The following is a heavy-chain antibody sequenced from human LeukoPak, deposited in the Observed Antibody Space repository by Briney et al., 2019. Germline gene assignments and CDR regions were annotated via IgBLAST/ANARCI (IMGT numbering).Heavy chain of an antibody. CDR2: IYTSGST. V-gene: IGHV4-4*07. CDR3: ARDPYYYDSSGYYRRGDYFDY. J-gene: IGHJ4*02. D-gene: IGHD3-22*01. CDR1: GGSISSYY. Sequence: NASETLSLTCTVSGGSISSYYWSWIRQPAGKGLEWIGRIYTSGSTNYNPSLKSRVTMSVDTSKNQFSLKLSSVTAADTAVYYCARDPYYYDSSGYYRRGDYFDYWGQGTLVTVSS.